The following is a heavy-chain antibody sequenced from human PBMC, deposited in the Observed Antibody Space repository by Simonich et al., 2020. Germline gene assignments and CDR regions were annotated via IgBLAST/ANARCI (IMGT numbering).Heavy chain of an antibody. J-gene: IGHJ4*02. D-gene: IGHD6-13*01. Sequence: EVQLVESGGGLVKPGGSLRLSCAASGFTFSSYSMNWVRQAPGKGLEWVQSISSGSSYINYADSVKGRFTISRDNAKNSLYLQMNSLRAEDTAVYYCARDAAGDYWGQGTLVTVSS. CDR3: ARDAAGDY. CDR2: ISSGSSYI. CDR1: GFTFSSYS. V-gene: IGHV3-21*01.